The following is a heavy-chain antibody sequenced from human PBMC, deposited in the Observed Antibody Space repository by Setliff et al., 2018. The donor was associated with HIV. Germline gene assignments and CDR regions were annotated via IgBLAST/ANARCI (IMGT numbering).Heavy chain of an antibody. Sequence: GSLRLSCAASRFTFSSFEMNWVRQAPGKGLEWLAYINADGRTTYYADVVKGRFTISRDNAKRSLFLEMNSLRSNDTALYFCARARYCTGASCNDAFDIWGQGTGVTVSS. D-gene: IGHD2-15*01. CDR1: RFTFSSFE. CDR3: ARARYCTGASCNDAFDI. J-gene: IGHJ3*02. CDR2: INADGRTT. V-gene: IGHV3-48*03.